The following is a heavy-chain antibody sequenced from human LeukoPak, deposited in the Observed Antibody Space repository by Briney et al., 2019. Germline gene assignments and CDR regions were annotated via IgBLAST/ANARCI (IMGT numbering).Heavy chain of an antibody. V-gene: IGHV4-39*01. CDR3: ARIHIVVVPAAMYYFDY. Sequence: SETLSLTCTVSGGSISSSSYYWGWIRQPPGKGLEWIGSIYYSGSTYYNPSLKSRVTISVDTSKNQSSLKLSSVTAADTAVYYCARIHIVVVPAAMYYFDYWGQGTLVTVSS. D-gene: IGHD2-2*01. CDR1: GGSISSSSYY. J-gene: IGHJ4*02. CDR2: IYYSGST.